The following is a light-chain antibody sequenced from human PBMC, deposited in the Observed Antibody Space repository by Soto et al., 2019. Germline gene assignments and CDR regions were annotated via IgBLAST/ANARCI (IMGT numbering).Light chain of an antibody. V-gene: IGKV3-20*01. Sequence: EIGLTQSPGTLSLSPGERATLSCRASQSVYNNYLAWYQQKPGQTPRLLVNGASNRATGIPDRFSGGGSGTDFTLTISSLEPEDFAVYYCQQYGLPPLSFGQGTRVEIK. CDR2: GAS. CDR1: QSVYNNY. CDR3: QQYGLPPLS. J-gene: IGKJ2*01.